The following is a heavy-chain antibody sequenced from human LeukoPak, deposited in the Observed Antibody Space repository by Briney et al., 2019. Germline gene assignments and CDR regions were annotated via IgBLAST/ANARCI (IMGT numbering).Heavy chain of an antibody. CDR1: GGSISSSSYY. CDR3: ARGGYCSGDSCYRGAPMDV. CDR2: IYYSGST. J-gene: IGHJ6*02. Sequence: SETLSLTCTVSGGSISSSSYYWGWIRQPPGKGLEWIGYIYYSGSTNYNPSLKSRVTISVDTSKNQFSLKLSSVTAADTAVYYCARGGYCSGDSCYRGAPMDVWGQGTTVTVSS. D-gene: IGHD2-15*01. V-gene: IGHV4-61*05.